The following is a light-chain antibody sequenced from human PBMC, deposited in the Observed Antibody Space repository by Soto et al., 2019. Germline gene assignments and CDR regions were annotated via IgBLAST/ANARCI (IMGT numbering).Light chain of an antibody. CDR2: GNS. Sequence: SVLTQPPSVSGAPGQRGTISCTGSSSKIGAGYDVHWYQQLPGTAPKLLIYGNSNRPSGVPDRFSGSKSGTSASLAITGLQAEDEADYYCQSYDSSLSAFYVFGTGTKVTVL. CDR3: QSYDSSLSAFYV. J-gene: IGLJ1*01. V-gene: IGLV1-40*01. CDR1: SSKIGAGYD.